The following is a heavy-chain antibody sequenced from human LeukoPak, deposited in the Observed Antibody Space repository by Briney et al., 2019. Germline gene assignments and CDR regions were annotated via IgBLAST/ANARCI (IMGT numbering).Heavy chain of an antibody. CDR2: INHSGST. CDR3: ALHEIRWFFTRSSGSYFDY. Sequence: PSETLPLTCAVYGGSFSGDYSSWVRQPPGEGREWLGEINHSGSTNYNPSPKTRSTLSVDTSKNQFSLKLSSVTAADTAVYYCALHEIRWFFTRSSGSYFDYWGQGTLVTVSS. V-gene: IGHV4-34*01. D-gene: IGHD3-22*01. J-gene: IGHJ4*02. CDR1: GGSFSGDY.